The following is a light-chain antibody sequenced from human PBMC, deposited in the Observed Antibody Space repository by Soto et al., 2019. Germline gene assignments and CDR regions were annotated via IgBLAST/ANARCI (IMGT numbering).Light chain of an antibody. V-gene: IGKV1-27*01. Sequence: DIQMTQSPSSLSAPVGDRVTITCRASQGIIDFLDWYQQKPGKVPKLLISGASSLQSGGPSRFSGSGYGTDFTLTSSSLQPEDFATYYCQQSYSTPWTFGQGTKVEIK. CDR2: GAS. CDR3: QQSYSTPWT. J-gene: IGKJ1*01. CDR1: QGIIDF.